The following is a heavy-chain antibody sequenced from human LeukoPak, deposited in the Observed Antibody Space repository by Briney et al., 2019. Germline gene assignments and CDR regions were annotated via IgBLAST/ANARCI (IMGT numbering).Heavy chain of an antibody. D-gene: IGHD3-22*01. CDR1: GYSFTSYW. CDR3: ASFYYDSSGSDPHAFDI. V-gene: IGHV5-51*01. CDR2: IYPGDSDT. Sequence: GESLKISCKGSGYSFTSYWIGWVRQMPGKGLEWMGIIYPGDSDTRYSPSFQGQDTISADKSISTAYLQWSSLKASDTAMYYCASFYYDSSGSDPHAFDIWGQGTMVTVSS. J-gene: IGHJ3*02.